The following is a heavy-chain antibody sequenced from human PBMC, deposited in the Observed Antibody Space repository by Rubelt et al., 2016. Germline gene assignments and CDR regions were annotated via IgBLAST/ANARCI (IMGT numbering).Heavy chain of an antibody. J-gene: IGHJ6*02. CDR1: GGSFSGYY. V-gene: IGHV4-34*01. D-gene: IGHD2-15*01. CDR2: INHSGST. Sequence: QVQLQQWGAGLLKPSETLSLTCAVYGGSFSGYYWSWIRQPPGKGLEWIGEINHSGSTNYNPSLKRRFTISVDTSKNQFSLKLSSVTAADTAVYYCATLVESVDSDVWGQGTTVTVSS. CDR3: ATLVESVDSDV.